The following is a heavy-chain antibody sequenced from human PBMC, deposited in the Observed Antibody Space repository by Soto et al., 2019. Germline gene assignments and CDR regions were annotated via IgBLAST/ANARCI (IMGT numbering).Heavy chain of an antibody. CDR3: ARRGGITMVRGGPYGMDV. J-gene: IGHJ6*02. D-gene: IGHD3-10*01. CDR1: CVSFNGYY. V-gene: IGHV4-34*01. CDR2: INHSGST. Sequence: PSETLSLTRAVYCVSFNGYYWSLIRQPPGKGLEWIGEINHSGSTNYNPSLKRRVTISIDTSKNQISLKLSSVTAADTAVYYCARRGGITMVRGGPYGMDVWGQGTTVTVSS.